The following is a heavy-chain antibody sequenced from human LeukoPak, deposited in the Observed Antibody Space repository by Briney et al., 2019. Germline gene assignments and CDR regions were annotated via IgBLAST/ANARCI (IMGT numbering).Heavy chain of an antibody. V-gene: IGHV3-30*03. D-gene: IGHD3-10*01. CDR1: GFTFSYYG. Sequence: GGSLRLSCATSGFTFSYYGLHWVRQAPGKGLEWVALISTDGSYKNYADSVKGRFTISRDNSKNTLYLQMNSLRPEDTAIYYCARDGDTAIRGVNFDFWGRGTLVTVSS. J-gene: IGHJ4*02. CDR2: ISTDGSYK. CDR3: ARDGDTAIRGVNFDF.